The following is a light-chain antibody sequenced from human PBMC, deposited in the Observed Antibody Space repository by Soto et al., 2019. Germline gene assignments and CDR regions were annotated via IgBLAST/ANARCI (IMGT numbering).Light chain of an antibody. CDR1: QSVSST. V-gene: IGKV3-15*01. Sequence: EIEVTQSPATLSVSPGERATLSCRASQSVSSTFAWYQQKPGQAPRLLIYGASTRATGIPGRFSGSGSGTEFTLTISSLQSDDFATYYCQQYKTYSDTFGQGTRLEIK. CDR3: QQYKTYSDT. CDR2: GAS. J-gene: IGKJ5*01.